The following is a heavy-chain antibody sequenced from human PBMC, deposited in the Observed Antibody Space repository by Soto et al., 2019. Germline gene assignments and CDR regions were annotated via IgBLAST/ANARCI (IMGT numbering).Heavy chain of an antibody. J-gene: IGHJ6*03. CDR3: ARGNSGRISRPYYYYMDV. D-gene: IGHD7-27*01. V-gene: IGHV1-8*01. CDR1: GYTFTRYD. Sequence: ASVKVSCKASGYTFTRYDINWVRQATGQGLEWMGWMNPNSGNTGYAQKFQGRVTMTRNTSISTAYMELSSLGSEDTAVYYCARGNSGRISRPYYYYMDVWGKGTTVTVSS. CDR2: MNPNSGNT.